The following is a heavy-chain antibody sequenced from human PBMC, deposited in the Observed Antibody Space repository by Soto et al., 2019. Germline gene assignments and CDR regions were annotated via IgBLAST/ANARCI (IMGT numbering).Heavy chain of an antibody. J-gene: IGHJ4*02. CDR2: ISSSGDPT. D-gene: IGHD2-21*01. V-gene: IGHV3-11*01. CDR1: GFSFSDYY. CDR3: ARLLLRPGKFDY. Sequence: GGSLRLSCAASGFSFSDYYMTWIRQAPGKGLEWISDISSSGDPTYYADSVRGRFTISRDNAKNSLYLQLNSLRGEDTAVYYCARLLLRPGKFDYWGQGTLVTVSS.